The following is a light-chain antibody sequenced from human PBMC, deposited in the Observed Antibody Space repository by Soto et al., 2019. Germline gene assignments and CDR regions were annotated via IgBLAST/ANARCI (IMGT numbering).Light chain of an antibody. CDR1: QVIYNY. CDR3: QKFSAVPT. Sequence: DIQMTQSPSSLSASVGDRVTITCRASQVIYNYLAWYQQKPGKVPTLLISAASTLQSGVPSRFSGSGSGTDFTLTISSLQPEDVATYYCQKFSAVPTFGGGTKVE. V-gene: IGKV1-27*01. CDR2: AAS. J-gene: IGKJ4*01.